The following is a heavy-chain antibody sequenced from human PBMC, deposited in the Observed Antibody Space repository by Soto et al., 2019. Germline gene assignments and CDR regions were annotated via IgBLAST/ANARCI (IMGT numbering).Heavy chain of an antibody. J-gene: IGHJ1*01. D-gene: IGHD6-13*01. CDR3: VKDESINWYSGHFRH. CDR2: IKWNSGSI. Sequence: GGSLRLSCAASGFTFDDYAMHWVRQGPGKGLEWVSGIKWNSGSIGYGDSVKGRFAISRDNAKNSLHLQMNSLSAEDTAFYYCVKDESINWYSGHFRHWGQGTLVTVSS. CDR1: GFTFDDYA. V-gene: IGHV3-9*01.